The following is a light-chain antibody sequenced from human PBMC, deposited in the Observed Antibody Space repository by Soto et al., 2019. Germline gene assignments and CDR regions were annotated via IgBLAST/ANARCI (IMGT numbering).Light chain of an antibody. CDR2: DNS. Sequence: QLVLTQPPSVSGAPGQRVTISCTGSSSNIGAGYDVHWYQQLPGTAPKLLIYDNSNRPSGVPDRFSGSKSGTSASLAITGLQAEDDADYYCQSYDSSLSVGVFGGGTQLTVL. CDR3: QSYDSSLSVGV. CDR1: SSNIGAGYD. J-gene: IGLJ2*01. V-gene: IGLV1-40*01.